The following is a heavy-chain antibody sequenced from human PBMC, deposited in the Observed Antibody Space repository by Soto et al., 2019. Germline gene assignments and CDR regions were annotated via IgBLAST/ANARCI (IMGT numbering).Heavy chain of an antibody. V-gene: IGHV4-59*01. CDR2: IYYTEST. CDR1: SGSISTYY. J-gene: IGHJ4*02. CDR3: AGPTSGAGIDY. Sequence: PSKTLSLACTVSSGSISTYYWSWIRQHPGKGLEWIGYIYYTESTNYNPSLKTRVAISMDTSKNQFSLNLSSVTAADTAVYYCAGPTSGAGIDYWGLGTLVTGS. D-gene: IGHD3-10*01.